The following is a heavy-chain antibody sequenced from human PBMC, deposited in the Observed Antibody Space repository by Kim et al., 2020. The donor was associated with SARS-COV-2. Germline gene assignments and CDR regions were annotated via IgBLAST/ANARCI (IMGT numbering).Heavy chain of an antibody. CDR2: INHSGST. CDR1: GGSFSGYY. D-gene: IGHD4-17*01. Sequence: SETLSLTCAVYGGSFSGYYWSWIRQPPGKGLEWIGEINHSGSTNYNPPLKSRVTISVDTSKNQFSLKLSSVTAADTAVYYCARGETTVTTLLYYGMDVWGQGTTVTVSS. CDR3: ARGETTVTTLLYYGMDV. J-gene: IGHJ6*02. V-gene: IGHV4-34*01.